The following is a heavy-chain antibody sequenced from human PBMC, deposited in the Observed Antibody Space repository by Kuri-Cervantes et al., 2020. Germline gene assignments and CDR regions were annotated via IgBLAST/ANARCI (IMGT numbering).Heavy chain of an antibody. D-gene: IGHD6-19*01. CDR1: GFTVSSNY. Sequence: GESLKISCAASGFTVSSNYMSWVRQAPGKGLEWVSVIYSGGSTYYADSVKGRFTISRDNSKNTLYLQMNSLRAEDTAVYYCARQEKQWLVLVDYWGQGTLVTVSS. J-gene: IGHJ4*02. CDR3: ARQEKQWLVLVDY. CDR2: IYSGGST. V-gene: IGHV3-66*04.